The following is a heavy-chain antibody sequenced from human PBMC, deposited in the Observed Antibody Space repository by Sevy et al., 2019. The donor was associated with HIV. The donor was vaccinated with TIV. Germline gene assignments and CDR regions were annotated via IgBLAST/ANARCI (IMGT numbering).Heavy chain of an antibody. CDR3: ARTQGGSTDGGDSSSYYYEGDHYFDL. CDR1: GGSISSSRYY. Sequence: SETLSLTCIVSGGSISSSRYYWGWIRQPPGKGLEWTATLYYTGSIYYNPSLRTRLTISADSSQNQFSLKLSSVTAADTALYFCARTQGGSTDGGDSSSYYYEGDHYFDLWGQGLLVTVSS. J-gene: IGHJ4*02. V-gene: IGHV4-39*01. D-gene: IGHD3-22*01. CDR2: LYYTGSI.